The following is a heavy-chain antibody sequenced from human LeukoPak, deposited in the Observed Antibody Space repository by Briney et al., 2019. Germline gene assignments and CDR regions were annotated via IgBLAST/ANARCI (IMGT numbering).Heavy chain of an antibody. J-gene: IGHJ6*02. D-gene: IGHD4-23*01. CDR3: VRDLYGGNYYYRMDV. CDR2: IWYDGSNK. CDR1: GFTFSSYG. Sequence: GGSLRLSCAASGFTFSSYGMHWVRRAPGKGLEWVAVIWYDGSNKYYADSVKGRFTISRDNSKNTLYLQMNSLRAEDTAVYYCVRDLYGGNYYYRMDVWGQGTTVTVYS. V-gene: IGHV3-33*01.